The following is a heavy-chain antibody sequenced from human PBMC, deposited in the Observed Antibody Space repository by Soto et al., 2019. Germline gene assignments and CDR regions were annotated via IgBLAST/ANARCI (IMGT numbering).Heavy chain of an antibody. J-gene: IGHJ3*01. Sequence: PGGSLRLSCAASGVRLSGYNMNWVRQAPGKGLDWVSSIIGDSNYIHYSASVQGRFTISIGNAKNSVXLQMNSLRADETAVYYCSIVVYFDRSDNGLWGQGGMVPVSS. CDR2: IIGDSNYI. CDR3: SIVVYFDRSDNGL. V-gene: IGHV3-21*01. D-gene: IGHD3-22*01. CDR1: GVRLSGYN.